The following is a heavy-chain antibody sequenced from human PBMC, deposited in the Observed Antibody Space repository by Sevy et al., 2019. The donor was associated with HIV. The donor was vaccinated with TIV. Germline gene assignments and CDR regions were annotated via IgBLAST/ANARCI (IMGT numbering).Heavy chain of an antibody. D-gene: IGHD5-18*01. CDR3: ARDIGWIQLWADAFDI. J-gene: IGHJ3*02. V-gene: IGHV3-7*01. Sequence: GGSLRLSCAASGFTFSSYWMSWVRQAPGKGLEWEANIKQDGSEKYYVDSVKGRFTISRDNAKNSLYLQMNSLRAEDTAVYYCARDIGWIQLWADAFDIWGQGTMVTVSS. CDR2: IKQDGSEK. CDR1: GFTFSSYW.